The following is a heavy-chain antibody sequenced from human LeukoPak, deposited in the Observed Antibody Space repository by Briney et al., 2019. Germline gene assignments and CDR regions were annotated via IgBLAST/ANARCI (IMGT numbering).Heavy chain of an antibody. CDR1: GFTFSSYG. D-gene: IGHD6-19*01. J-gene: IGHJ3*02. Sequence: PGGSLRLSCAASGFTFSSYGMHWVRQAPGKGLEWVAVMSYDGRNKYYADSVKGRFTISRDDAKNSLYLQMNSLRAEDTALYYCARGDDSNGWRGAAFDIWGQGTMVTVSS. CDR2: MSYDGRNK. CDR3: ARGDDSNGWRGAAFDI. V-gene: IGHV3-30*03.